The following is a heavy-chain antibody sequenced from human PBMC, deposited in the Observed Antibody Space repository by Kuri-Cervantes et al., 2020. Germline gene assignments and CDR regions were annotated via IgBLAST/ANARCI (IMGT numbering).Heavy chain of an antibody. Sequence: GGFLRLSCAASGFTFSSYALHWVRQAPGKGLEWVVAISYDGNQKYYADSVRGRFTISRDNSKNTLYLQMNSLRAEDTALYYCAKDMDYGGNGCFDYWGQGTLVTVSS. CDR1: GFTFSSYA. J-gene: IGHJ4*02. CDR2: ISYDGNQK. CDR3: AKDMDYGGNGCFDY. V-gene: IGHV3-30-3*01. D-gene: IGHD4-23*01.